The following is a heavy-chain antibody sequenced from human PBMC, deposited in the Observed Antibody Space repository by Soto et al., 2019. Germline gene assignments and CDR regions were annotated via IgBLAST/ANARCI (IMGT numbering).Heavy chain of an antibody. D-gene: IGHD4-17*01. CDR2: VYDTDGI. J-gene: IGHJ3*02. CDR1: GLTVTGKKY. V-gene: IGHV3-53*01. CDR3: ATWRLREHAYDI. Sequence: DVQLVESGGGLIQPGGSLRLSCEASGLTVTGKKYVAWVRQAPGKGLEWVSGVYDTDGIYYADSVKGRFTSSRDNSKTIVYLEMNGLTPDDTAVYYCATWRLREHAYDIWGLGTTVTVSS.